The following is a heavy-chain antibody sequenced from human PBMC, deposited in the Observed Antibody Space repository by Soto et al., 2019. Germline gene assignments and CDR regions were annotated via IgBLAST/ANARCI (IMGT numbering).Heavy chain of an antibody. Sequence: SETLSLTCAVYGGSFSGYYWSWIRQPPGKGLEWIGEINHSGSTNYNPSLKSRVTISVDTSKNQFSLKLSSVTAADTAVYYCARGPDIVVVPAATLHAFDIWGQGTMVT. CDR3: ARGPDIVVVPAATLHAFDI. V-gene: IGHV4-34*01. CDR1: GGSFSGYY. D-gene: IGHD2-2*01. CDR2: INHSGST. J-gene: IGHJ3*02.